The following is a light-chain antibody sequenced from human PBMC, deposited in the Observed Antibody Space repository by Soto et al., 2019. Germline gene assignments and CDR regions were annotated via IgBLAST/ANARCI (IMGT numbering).Light chain of an antibody. CDR3: QQYNNWPPLT. CDR1: ESVRSN. J-gene: IGKJ4*01. V-gene: IGKV3-15*01. Sequence: IVMTQSPATLSVSPGERATLSCRASESVRSNLAWYQQKPGQAPRLLIYGASTRATGIPARFTGGGSGTEFTLTITSLQSEDFAVYYCQQYNNWPPLTFGGGTKVEIK. CDR2: GAS.